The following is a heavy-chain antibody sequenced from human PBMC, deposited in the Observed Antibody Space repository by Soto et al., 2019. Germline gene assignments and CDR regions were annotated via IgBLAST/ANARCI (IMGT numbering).Heavy chain of an antibody. CDR3: AKQQLVRRYLFTTYYYGMDV. J-gene: IGHJ6*02. CDR2: ISGSGGST. V-gene: IGHV3-23*01. CDR1: GFTFSSYA. Sequence: EVQLLESGGGLVQPGGSLRLSCAASGFTFSSYAMSWVRQAPGKGLEWVSAISGSGGSTYYADSVKGRFTISRDNSKNPLYLQMNSLRAEDTAVYYCAKQQLVRRYLFTTYYYGMDVWGQGTTVTVSS. D-gene: IGHD6-13*01.